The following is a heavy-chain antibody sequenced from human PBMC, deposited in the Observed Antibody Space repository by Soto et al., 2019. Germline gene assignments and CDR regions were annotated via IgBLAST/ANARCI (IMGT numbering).Heavy chain of an antibody. V-gene: IGHV3-21*01. J-gene: IGHJ6*02. CDR3: ARDDTLRAAGTGWYYYYGMDV. Sequence: PGGSLRLSCAASGFTFSSYSMNWVRQAPGKGLEWVSSISSSSSYIYYADSVKGRFTISRDNAKNSLYLQMNSLRAEDTAVYYCARDDTLRAAGTGWYYYYGMDVWGQGTTVTVSS. CDR2: ISSSSSYI. CDR1: GFTFSSYS. D-gene: IGHD6-13*01.